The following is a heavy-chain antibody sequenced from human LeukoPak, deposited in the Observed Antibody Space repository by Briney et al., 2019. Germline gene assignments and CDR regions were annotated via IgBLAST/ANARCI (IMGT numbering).Heavy chain of an antibody. CDR2: IYSGGST. Sequence: PGGSLRLSCAASEFSVGSNYMTWVRQAPGKGLEWVSLIYSGGSTYYADSVKGRFTISRDNSKNTLYLQMNSLRAEDTAVYYCARIAPHGGRDYWGQGTLVTVSS. CDR1: EFSVGSNY. CDR3: ARIAPHGGRDY. V-gene: IGHV3-66*01. J-gene: IGHJ4*02. D-gene: IGHD6-13*01.